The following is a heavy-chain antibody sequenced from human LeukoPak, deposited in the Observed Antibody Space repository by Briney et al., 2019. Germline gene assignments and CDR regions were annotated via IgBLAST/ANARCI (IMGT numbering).Heavy chain of an antibody. J-gene: IGHJ4*02. CDR3: AKDMVRGVITVFDY. D-gene: IGHD3-10*01. CDR2: IRYDGSNK. V-gene: IGHV3-30*02. Sequence: GGSLRLSCAASGFAFSSYGMHWVRQAPGKGLEWVAFIRYDGSNKYYADSVKGRFTISRDNSKNTLYLQMNSLRAEDTAVYYCAKDMVRGVITVFDYWGQGTLVTVSS. CDR1: GFAFSSYG.